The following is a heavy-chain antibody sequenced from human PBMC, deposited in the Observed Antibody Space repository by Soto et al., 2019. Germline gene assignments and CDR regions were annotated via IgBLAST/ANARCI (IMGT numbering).Heavy chain of an antibody. V-gene: IGHV4-31*01. D-gene: IGHD4-17*01. J-gene: IGHJ3*02. CDR2: IYYSGST. CDR3: ARDQGDDYGVGEAFDI. Sequence: QVQLQESGPGLVKPSQTLSLSCSVSGGSISSGSYYWSWIRQHPGKGLDWIGHIYYSGSTRYNPSLKSPVTISVDTSKNQFSLKLNSVTAADTAVYYCARDQGDDYGVGEAFDIWGQGTMVTVSS. CDR1: GGSISSGSYY.